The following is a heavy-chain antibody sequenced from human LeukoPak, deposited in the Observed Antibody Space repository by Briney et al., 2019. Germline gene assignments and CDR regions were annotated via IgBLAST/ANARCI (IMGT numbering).Heavy chain of an antibody. CDR1: GFTFSTYW. V-gene: IGHV3-7*03. CDR3: ARVLGSGYFYGMDV. CDR2: VKQDGREK. D-gene: IGHD3-10*01. Sequence: AGGSLRLSCAASGFTFSTYWMSWVRQAPGKGLEWVSNVKQDGREKYYVDSVKGRFTISRDNAKNSLYLQMNSLRAEDTAAYYCARVLGSGYFYGMDVWGQATTVTVSS. J-gene: IGHJ6*02.